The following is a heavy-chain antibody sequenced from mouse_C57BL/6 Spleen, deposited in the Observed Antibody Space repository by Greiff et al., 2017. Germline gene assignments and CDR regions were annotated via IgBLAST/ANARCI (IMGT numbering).Heavy chain of an antibody. CDR3: VREVYGSSPYAMDY. CDR2: IRSKSNNYAT. J-gene: IGHJ4*01. V-gene: IGHV10-1*01. Sequence: EVKLMESGGGLVQPKGSLKLSCAASGFSFNTYAMNWVRQAPGKGLEWVARIRSKSNNYATYYADSVKDRFTISRDDSESMLYLQMNNLKTEDTAMYYCVREVYGSSPYAMDYWGQGTSVTVSS. D-gene: IGHD1-1*01. CDR1: GFSFNTYA.